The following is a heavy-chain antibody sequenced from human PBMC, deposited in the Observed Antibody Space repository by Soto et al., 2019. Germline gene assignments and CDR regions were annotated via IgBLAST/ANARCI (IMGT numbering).Heavy chain of an antibody. Sequence: PSETLSLTCTVSGGSISSYYWSWIRQPPGKGLEWIGYIYYSGSTNYNPSLKSRVTISVDTSKNQFSLKLSSVTAADTAVYYCARYSGYSYGRFDYWGQGTLVTVSS. CDR2: IYYSGST. D-gene: IGHD5-18*01. CDR1: GGSISSYY. CDR3: ARYSGYSYGRFDY. J-gene: IGHJ4*02. V-gene: IGHV4-59*01.